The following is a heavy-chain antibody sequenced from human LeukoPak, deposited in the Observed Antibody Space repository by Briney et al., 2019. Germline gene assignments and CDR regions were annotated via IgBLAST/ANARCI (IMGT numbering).Heavy chain of an antibody. D-gene: IGHD4-11*01. CDR3: AKRGDYSNHRYFDY. V-gene: IGHV3-30*02. J-gene: IGHJ4*02. Sequence: GGSLRLSCAASGFTFSGYGMHWVRQAPGKGLEWVTFIQYDGNNKYYADSVKGRFSISRDNSKNTLYLQMNSLRAEDTAVYYCAKRGDYSNHRYFDYWGQGTLVTVSS. CDR2: IQYDGNNK. CDR1: GFTFSGYG.